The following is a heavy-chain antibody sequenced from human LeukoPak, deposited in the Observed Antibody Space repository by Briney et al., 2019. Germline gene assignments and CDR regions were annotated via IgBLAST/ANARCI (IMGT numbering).Heavy chain of an antibody. Sequence: GGSLRLSCAASGFTFSSYAMHWVRQAPGKGLEWVAVISYDGSNKYYADSVKGRFTISRDNSKNTLYLQMNSLRAEDTAVYYCASFWGHYRSGYPFDYWGQGTLVTVSS. CDR3: ASFWGHYRSGYPFDY. V-gene: IGHV3-30*04. CDR2: ISYDGSNK. D-gene: IGHD6-19*01. J-gene: IGHJ4*02. CDR1: GFTFSSYA.